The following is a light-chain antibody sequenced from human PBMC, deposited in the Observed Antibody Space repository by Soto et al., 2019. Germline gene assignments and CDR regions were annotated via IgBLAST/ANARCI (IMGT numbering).Light chain of an antibody. Sequence: QSVLTQPPSVSGAPGQRVNISCTGRSSNIGAGYGVHWYQHLPGTAPKVLIYGNSNRPSGVPDRFSGSKSGTSASLAITGLQAEDEADYYCQSYDSSRSTFYVFGTGTKLTVL. CDR1: SSNIGAGYG. CDR2: GNS. CDR3: QSYDSSRSTFYV. V-gene: IGLV1-40*01. J-gene: IGLJ1*01.